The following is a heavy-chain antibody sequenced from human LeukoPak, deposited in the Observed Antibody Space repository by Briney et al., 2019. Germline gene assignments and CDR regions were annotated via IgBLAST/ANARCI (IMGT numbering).Heavy chain of an antibody. CDR3: ARDLLQYFDWLTMAGY. V-gene: IGHV1-18*01. CDR2: ISAYNGNT. Sequence: ASVKVSCKASGYTFTSYGISWVRQAPGQGLEWMGWISAYNGNTKYAQRLQGRVTMTTDTSTTTAYVELRSLRSDDTAVYYCARDLLQYFDWLTMAGYWGQGTLVSVSS. CDR1: GYTFTSYG. J-gene: IGHJ4*02. D-gene: IGHD3-9*01.